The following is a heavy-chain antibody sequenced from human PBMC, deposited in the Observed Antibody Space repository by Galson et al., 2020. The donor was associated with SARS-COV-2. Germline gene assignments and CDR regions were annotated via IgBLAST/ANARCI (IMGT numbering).Heavy chain of an antibody. D-gene: IGHD3-3*01. V-gene: IGHV3-48*01. CDR1: GFTLSSYA. Sequence: GGSLRLSCAASGFTLSSYAMNWVRQAPGKGLEWVSYISGSGRTIYYTDSVRGRFTISRDTAKNSLYREMNNLSAEDTAVYYCARDQSGYVNWFDPWGQGTLVTGS. CDR2: ISGSGRTI. J-gene: IGHJ5*02. CDR3: ARDQSGYVNWFDP.